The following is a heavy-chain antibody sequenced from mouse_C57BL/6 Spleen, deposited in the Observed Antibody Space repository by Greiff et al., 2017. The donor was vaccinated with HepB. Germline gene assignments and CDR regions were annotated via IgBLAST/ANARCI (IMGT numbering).Heavy chain of an antibody. CDR3: ARDIGAGFDY. CDR2: ISDGGSYT. Sequence: EVQRVESGGGLVKPGGSLKLSCAASGFTFSSYAMSWVRQTPEKRLEWVATISDGGSYTYYPDNVKGRFTISRDNAKNNLYLQMSHLKSEDTAMYYCARDIGAGFDYWGQGTTLTVSS. J-gene: IGHJ2*01. D-gene: IGHD2-14*01. CDR1: GFTFSSYA. V-gene: IGHV5-4*01.